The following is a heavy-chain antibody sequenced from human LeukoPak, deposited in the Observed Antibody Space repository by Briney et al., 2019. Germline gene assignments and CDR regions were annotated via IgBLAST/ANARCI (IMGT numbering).Heavy chain of an antibody. CDR2: ISSSSSYI. CDR3: ARGPSWELLPFDY. V-gene: IGHV3-21*01. D-gene: IGHD1-26*01. J-gene: IGHJ4*02. Sequence: GGSLRLSCAASGFTFSSYSMNWVRQAPGKGLEWVSSISSSSSYIYYADSVKGRFTISRDNAKNSLYLQMNSLRAEDTAVYYCARGPSWELLPFDYWGQGTLVTVSS. CDR1: GFTFSSYS.